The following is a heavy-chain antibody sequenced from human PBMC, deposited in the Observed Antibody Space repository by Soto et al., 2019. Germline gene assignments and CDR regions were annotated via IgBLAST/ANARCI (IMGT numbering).Heavy chain of an antibody. CDR2: TTNNGGST. CDR1: GFTFSNYA. Sequence: GGYLRLSCSASGFTFSNYAIHWVRQAPGKGLEYVAATTNNGGSTYYADSMKGRFTISRDNSKSTVFLQMSSLRPEDTAIYYCVEDPRPCRLNFELWGRGTLVTVSS. CDR3: VEDPRPCRLNFEL. V-gene: IGHV3-64D*06. J-gene: IGHJ4*02.